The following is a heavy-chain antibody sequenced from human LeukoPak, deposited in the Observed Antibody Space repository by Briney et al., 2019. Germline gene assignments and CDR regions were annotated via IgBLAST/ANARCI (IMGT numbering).Heavy chain of an antibody. CDR1: GFSLSTSGVG. D-gene: IGHD5-18*01. Sequence: SGPTLVKPTQTLTLTCTFSGFSLSTSGVGVSWIRQPPGKALEWLALIYWNDDKRYSPSLKSRLTITKDTSNNQVVLTMTNMDPVDTATYYCARTYTATAVFDYWGQGTLVTVSS. V-gene: IGHV2-5*01. J-gene: IGHJ4*02. CDR2: IYWNDDK. CDR3: ARTYTATAVFDY.